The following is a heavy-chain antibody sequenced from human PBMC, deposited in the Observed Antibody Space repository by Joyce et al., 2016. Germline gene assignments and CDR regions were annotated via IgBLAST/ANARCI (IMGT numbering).Heavy chain of an antibody. CDR2: ISFAGLNK. D-gene: IGHD3-22*01. CDR1: GFNFSTYP. V-gene: IGHV3-30-3*01. J-gene: IGHJ4*02. Sequence: QVQLVESGGGVVRPGRYLRLSCEASGFNFSTYPMHWVRQAPGKRLQGLAVISFAGLNKPSADSVKVRRTISRDNSKSTLYLQMNSLRTEDTAVYFCARDGSPTFDTDGYYYEVATNFDYWGQGTLITVSS. CDR3: ARDGSPTFDTDGYYYEVATNFDY.